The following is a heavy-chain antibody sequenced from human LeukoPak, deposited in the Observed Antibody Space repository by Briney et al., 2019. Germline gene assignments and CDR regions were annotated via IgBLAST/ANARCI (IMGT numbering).Heavy chain of an antibody. CDR1: GFSFSASY. CDR3: STEPRLLPS. CDR2: IRPDGSST. Sequence: GGSLRLSCAASGFSFSASYMTWVRQAPGKGLECVAYIRPDGSSTYYVDSVKGRFTISRDNAKNSVYLQMNSLRVEDTALYYCSTEPRLLPSWGQGTLVPVSP. V-gene: IGHV3-7*01. J-gene: IGHJ5*02. D-gene: IGHD3-22*01.